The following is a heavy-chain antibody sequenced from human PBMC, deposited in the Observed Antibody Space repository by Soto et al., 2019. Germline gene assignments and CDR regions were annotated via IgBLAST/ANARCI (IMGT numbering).Heavy chain of an antibody. CDR1: GGTFSNSA. D-gene: IGHD6-25*01. CDR2: IMPIFRTQ. J-gene: IGHJ6*02. V-gene: IGHV1-69*12. CDR3: ASDKDRLKLGGNYYYCLDV. Sequence: QVQLEQSGAEVKKPGSSVKVSCKASGGTFSNSAISWVRQAPGQGLEWMGGIMPIFRTQDYAQKLQGRVTITADESTSTAYMEVRGLRSDDTVVYSCASDKDRLKLGGNYYYCLDVWGQGTTVTVSS.